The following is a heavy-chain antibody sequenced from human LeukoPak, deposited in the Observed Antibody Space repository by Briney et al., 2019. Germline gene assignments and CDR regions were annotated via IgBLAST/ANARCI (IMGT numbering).Heavy chain of an antibody. CDR3: ARGSITVVPAFDI. V-gene: IGHV4-59*12. D-gene: IGHD4-23*01. J-gene: IGHJ3*02. CDR1: GGSISTYY. Sequence: PSETPSLTCTVSGGSISTYYWSWIRQPPGKGLEWIACIYYSGSTVYNPSLRSRGTISVDTSKNQFSLKLTSVTAADTAVYYCARGSITVVPAFDIWGQGTMVTVSS. CDR2: IYYSGST.